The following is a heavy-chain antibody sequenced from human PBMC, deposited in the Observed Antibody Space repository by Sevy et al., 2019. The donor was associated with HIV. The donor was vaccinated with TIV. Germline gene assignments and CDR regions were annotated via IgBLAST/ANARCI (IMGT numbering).Heavy chain of an antibody. D-gene: IGHD1-26*01. CDR2: ISNDGSKT. CDR3: VSLIEGGYTHLFDF. Sequence: GGSLRLSCAVSGFPFSDYQMHWVRPAPGKGLEWLAVISNDGSKTDYADSVKGRFTFSRDNSKNTLYLHMNSLRAEDTALYYCVSLIEGGYTHLFDFWGQGILVTVSS. CDR1: GFPFSDYQ. V-gene: IGHV3-30*03. J-gene: IGHJ4*02.